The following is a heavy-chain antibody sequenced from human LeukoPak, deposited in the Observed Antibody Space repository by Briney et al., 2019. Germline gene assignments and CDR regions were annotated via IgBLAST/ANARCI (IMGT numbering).Heavy chain of an antibody. J-gene: IGHJ4*02. CDR2: MYYTGST. CDR1: GGSISSYW. V-gene: IGHV4-59*08. CDR3: ARHLPYDSSAYYLAPFDY. D-gene: IGHD3-22*01. Sequence: SETLSLTCTVSGGSISSYWWGWVRQPPEKGLEWIGYMYYTGSTNYNPSLKSRVTMSVDTSKSQFYLKLSSVTAADTAVYYCARHLPYDSSAYYLAPFDYWGQGTLVTVSS.